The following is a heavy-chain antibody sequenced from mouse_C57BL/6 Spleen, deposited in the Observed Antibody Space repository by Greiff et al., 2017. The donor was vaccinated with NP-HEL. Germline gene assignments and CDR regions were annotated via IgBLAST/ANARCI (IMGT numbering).Heavy chain of an antibody. CDR3: ARTDYSNPYWYFDV. V-gene: IGHV1-18*01. D-gene: IGHD2-5*01. Sequence: EVQLQQSGPELVKPGASVKIPCKASGYTFTDYNMDWVKQSHGKSLEWIGDINPNNGGTIYNQKFKGKATLTVDKSSSTAYMELRSLTSEDTAVYYCARTDYSNPYWYFDVWGTGTTVTVSS. CDR1: GYTFTDYN. J-gene: IGHJ1*03. CDR2: INPNNGGT.